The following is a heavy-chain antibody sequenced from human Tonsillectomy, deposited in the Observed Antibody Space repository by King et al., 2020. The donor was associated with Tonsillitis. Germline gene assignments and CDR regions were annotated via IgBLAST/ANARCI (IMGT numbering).Heavy chain of an antibody. CDR3: ARDRIFGELYNWFDP. CDR1: GFTFSNYW. Sequence: VQLVESGGGLVQPGGSLRLSCAASGFTFSNYWMHWVRQAPGKGLVWVSRINSDGSSTSYADSVKGRFTISRDNAKNTLYLQMNSLRAEDTAVYYCARDRIFGELYNWFDPWGQGILVTVSS. V-gene: IGHV3-74*01. CDR2: INSDGSST. D-gene: IGHD3-10*01. J-gene: IGHJ5*02.